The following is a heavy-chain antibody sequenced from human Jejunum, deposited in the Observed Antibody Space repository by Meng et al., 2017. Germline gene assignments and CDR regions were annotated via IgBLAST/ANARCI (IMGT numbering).Heavy chain of an antibody. J-gene: IGHJ4*02. V-gene: IGHV3-21*01. D-gene: IGHD5-12*01. Sequence: GESLKISCEASGFSFSGSSRNWVRQAPGKGLEWVASISSSSRYKYYADSMKGRFTISRDNAKNSLYLQMNSLRGEDTAVYYCATSPPTYGGYTSYYFDYWGQGTPVTVSS. CDR2: ISSSSRYK. CDR3: ATSPPTYGGYTSYYFDY. CDR1: GFSFSGSS.